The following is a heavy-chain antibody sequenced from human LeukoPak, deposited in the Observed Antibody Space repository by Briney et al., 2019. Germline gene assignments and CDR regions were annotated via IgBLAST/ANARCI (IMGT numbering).Heavy chain of an antibody. V-gene: IGHV6-1*01. J-gene: IGHJ5*02. CDR1: GDSVSSNSVT. D-gene: IGHD2-2*01. Sequence: SQTLSLTCAICGDSVSSNSVTWNWIRQSPSRGLEWLGRTYYRSTWYNDYAVSVRGRITVNPDTSKNQFSLHLNSVTPEDTAVYYCARRLTQYDCFDPWGQGILVTVSS. CDR3: ARRLTQYDCFDP. CDR2: TYYRSTWYN.